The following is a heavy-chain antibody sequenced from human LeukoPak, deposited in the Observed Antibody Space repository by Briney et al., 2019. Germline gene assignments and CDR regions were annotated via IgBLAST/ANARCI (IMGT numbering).Heavy chain of an antibody. V-gene: IGHV3-7*01. Sequence: PGGSLRLSCAASGFTISSYWMSWVRQAPGKGLEWVASIKQEGSERYYVDSVKGRFTISRDNVKNSLYLQMNSLRAEDTAVYYCASAGTSYGDQFFDYWGQGTLVTVSS. CDR1: GFTISSYW. J-gene: IGHJ4*02. CDR3: ASAGTSYGDQFFDY. D-gene: IGHD4-17*01. CDR2: IKQEGSER.